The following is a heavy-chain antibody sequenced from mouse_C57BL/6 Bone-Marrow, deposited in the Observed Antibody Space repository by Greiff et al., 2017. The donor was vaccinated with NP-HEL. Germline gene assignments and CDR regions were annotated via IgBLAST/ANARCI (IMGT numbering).Heavy chain of an antibody. D-gene: IGHD2-4*01. V-gene: IGHV1-52*01. Sequence: QVQLQQPGAELVTPGSSVKLSCKASGYTFTSYWMHWVKQRPIQGLEWIGNIDPSDSETHYNQKFKDKATLTVDKSSSTAYMQLSSLTSEDSAVYYCARSPDDYGTYYDCWGQGTTLTVSS. J-gene: IGHJ2*01. CDR2: IDPSDSET. CDR1: GYTFTSYW. CDR3: ARSPDDYGTYYDC.